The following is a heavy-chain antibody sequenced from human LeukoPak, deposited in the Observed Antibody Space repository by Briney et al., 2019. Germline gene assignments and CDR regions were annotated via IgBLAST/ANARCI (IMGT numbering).Heavy chain of an antibody. J-gene: IGHJ4*02. V-gene: IGHV3-21*01. CDR1: GFTFSSYS. CDR2: ISSSSSYR. D-gene: IGHD3-22*01. Sequence: SGGSLRLSCAASGFTFSSYSMNWVRQGPGKGLEWVSSISSSSSYRYYADSVKGRFAISRDNAKNSLYLQMDSLRAEDTALYYCARDYYDSSGTFDYWGQGTLVTVSS. CDR3: ARDYYDSSGTFDY.